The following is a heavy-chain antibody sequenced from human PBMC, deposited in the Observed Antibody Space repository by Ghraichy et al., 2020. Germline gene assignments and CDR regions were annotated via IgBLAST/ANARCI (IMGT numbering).Heavy chain of an antibody. J-gene: IGHJ5*02. CDR3: AKGGVCARSTSCYNWFDP. Sequence: GGSLRLSCAASGFTFSSYDMSWVRQAPGKGLEWVSAISGSGGSTDYADSVKGRFTISRDNSKNTLYLQMNSLRAEDTAVYYCAKGGVCARSTSCYNWFDPWGQGTLVTVSS. CDR2: ISGSGGST. D-gene: IGHD2-2*01. V-gene: IGHV3-23*01. CDR1: GFTFSSYD.